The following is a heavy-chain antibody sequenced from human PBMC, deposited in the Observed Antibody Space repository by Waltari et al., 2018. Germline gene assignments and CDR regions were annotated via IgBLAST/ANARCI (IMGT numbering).Heavy chain of an antibody. J-gene: IGHJ4*02. D-gene: IGHD2-2*01. CDR2: IYYSGST. CDR3: ARGLYCSSTSCYYYFDY. V-gene: IGHV4-59*01. Sequence: QVQLRESGPGLVKPSETLSLTCTVSGGSISSYYWSWIRQPPGKGLEWIGYIYYSGSTNYNPSLKSRVTISVDTSKNQFSLKLSSVTAADTAVYYCARGLYCSSTSCYYYFDYWGQGTLVTVSS. CDR1: GGSISSYY.